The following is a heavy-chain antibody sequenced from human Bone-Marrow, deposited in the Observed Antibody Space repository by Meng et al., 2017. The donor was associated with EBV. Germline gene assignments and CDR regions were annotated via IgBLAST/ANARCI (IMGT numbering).Heavy chain of an antibody. V-gene: IGHV1-18*01. D-gene: IGHD2-15*01. CDR3: ASEGYCSGASCYSDY. Sequence: VRWGQAGAEVKKPGASVKVSCKASGYTFTSYGISWVRQAPGQGLEWMGWISAYNGNTNYAQKLQGRVTMTTDTSTSTAYMELRSLRSDDTAVYYCASEGYCSGASCYSDYWGQGTLVTVAS. J-gene: IGHJ4*02. CDR1: GYTFTSYG. CDR2: ISAYNGNT.